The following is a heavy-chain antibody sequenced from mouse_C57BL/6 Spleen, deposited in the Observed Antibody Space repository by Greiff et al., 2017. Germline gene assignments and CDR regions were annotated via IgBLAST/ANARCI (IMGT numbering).Heavy chain of an antibody. CDR2: IRLKSDNYAT. J-gene: IGHJ2*01. V-gene: IGHV6-3*01. CDR3: TADIYYDYDRRTLFDY. D-gene: IGHD2-4*01. Sequence: EVQVEESGGGLVQPGGSMKLSCVASGFTFSNYWMNWVRQSPEQGLEWVAQIRLKSDNYATHYAESVKGRFTISRDDSKSSVYLQMNNLRAEDTGIYYCTADIYYDYDRRTLFDYWGQGTTLTVSS. CDR1: GFTFSNYW.